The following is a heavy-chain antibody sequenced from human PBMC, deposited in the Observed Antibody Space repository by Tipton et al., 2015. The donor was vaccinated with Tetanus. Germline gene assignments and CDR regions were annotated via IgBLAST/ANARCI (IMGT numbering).Heavy chain of an antibody. V-gene: IGHV4-59*10. CDR3: ARGSDIVVVPGVTRADWFDP. D-gene: IGHD2-2*01. J-gene: IGHJ5*02. Sequence: LRLSCAASGFTFSNYALSWVRQPPGKGLEWIGRVDRSGTTTYNPSLKGRVTMSLDTSKDQFSLKLTSVTAADTAMYYCARGSDIVVVPGVTRADWFDPWGQGTLVTVSS. CDR2: VDRSGTT. CDR1: GFTFSNYA.